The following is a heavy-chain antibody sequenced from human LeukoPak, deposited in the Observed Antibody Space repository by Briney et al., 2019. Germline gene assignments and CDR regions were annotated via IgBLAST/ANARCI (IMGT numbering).Heavy chain of an antibody. CDR1: GFTFSSYA. J-gene: IGHJ5*02. V-gene: IGHV3-23*01. D-gene: IGHD6-13*01. Sequence: GGSLRLSCAASGFTFSSYAMSWVRQAPGKGLEWVSAISGSGGSTYYADSVKGRFTISRDNSKNTLYLQMNSLRAEDTAVYYCASSYSSSWYAWFDPWGQGTPVTVSS. CDR2: ISGSGGST. CDR3: ASSYSSSWYAWFDP.